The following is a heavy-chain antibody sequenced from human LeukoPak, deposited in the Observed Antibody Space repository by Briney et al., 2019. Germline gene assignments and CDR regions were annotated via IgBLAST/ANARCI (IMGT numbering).Heavy chain of an antibody. Sequence: GGSLRLSCAASGFTFSSYAMSWVRQAPGKGLEWVSAISGSGGSTYYADFVKGRFTVSRDNSKNTLYLQMNSLRAEDTAVYYCANHEPQLGYFDYWGQGTLVTVSS. CDR1: GFTFSSYA. J-gene: IGHJ4*02. V-gene: IGHV3-23*01. CDR3: ANHEPQLGYFDY. CDR2: ISGSGGST. D-gene: IGHD2-2*01.